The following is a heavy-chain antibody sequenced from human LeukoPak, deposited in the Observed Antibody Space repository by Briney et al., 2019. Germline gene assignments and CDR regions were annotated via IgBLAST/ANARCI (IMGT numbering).Heavy chain of an antibody. D-gene: IGHD6-6*01. J-gene: IGHJ6*02. Sequence: SETLSLTCTVSGGSISSSSYYWGWIRQPPGKGLEWIGSIYYSGSTYYNPSLKSRVTISVDTSENQFSLKLSSVTAADTAVYYCARRARRLDYYYYGMDVWGQGTTVTVSS. V-gene: IGHV4-39*01. CDR1: GGSISSSSYY. CDR3: ARRARRLDYYYYGMDV. CDR2: IYYSGST.